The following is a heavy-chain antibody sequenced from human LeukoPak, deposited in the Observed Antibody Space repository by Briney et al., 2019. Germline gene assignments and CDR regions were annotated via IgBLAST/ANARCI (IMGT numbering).Heavy chain of an antibody. J-gene: IGHJ6*03. V-gene: IGHV4-34*01. CDR3: ARISGRLYYYYMDV. CDR1: GGSFSGYY. Sequence: SETLSLTCAVYGGSFSGYYWGWIRQPPGKGLEWIGEINHSGSTNYNPSLKSRVIISVDTSKNHFSLKLSSVTAADTAVYYCARISGRLYYYYMDVWGKGTTVTVSS. D-gene: IGHD6-19*01. CDR2: INHSGST.